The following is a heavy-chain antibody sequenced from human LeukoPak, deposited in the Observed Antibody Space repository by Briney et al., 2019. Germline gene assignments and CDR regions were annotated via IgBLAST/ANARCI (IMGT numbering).Heavy chain of an antibody. CDR2: ISNSGSII. Sequence: PGGSLRLSCAASGFTFSTFSMSWVRQAPGKGLEYISFISNSGSIISYADSVKGRFSISRDNAKNSLYLQMNSLRDDDTAVYYCARDWARGVLGCWGQGTLVTVSS. D-gene: IGHD3-16*01. CDR3: ARDWARGVLGC. CDR1: GFTFSTFS. V-gene: IGHV3-48*02. J-gene: IGHJ4*02.